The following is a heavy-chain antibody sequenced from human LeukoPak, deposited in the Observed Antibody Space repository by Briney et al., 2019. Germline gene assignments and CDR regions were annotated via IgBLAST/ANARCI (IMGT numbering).Heavy chain of an antibody. Sequence: ASVKVSCEASGYTFTSYGISWVRQAPGQGLEWMGWISAYNGNTNYAQKLQGRVTMTTDTSTSTAYMELRSLRSDDTAAYYCARDPHYDFWSGGGYYFDYWGQGTLVTVSS. CDR1: GYTFTSYG. V-gene: IGHV1-18*01. CDR3: ARDPHYDFWSGGGYYFDY. D-gene: IGHD3-3*01. J-gene: IGHJ4*02. CDR2: ISAYNGNT.